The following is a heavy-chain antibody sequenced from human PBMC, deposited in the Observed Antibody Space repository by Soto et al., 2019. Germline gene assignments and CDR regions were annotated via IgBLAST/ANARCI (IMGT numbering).Heavy chain of an antibody. J-gene: IGHJ6*02. Sequence: PGESLKISCKGSGYSFTSYWIGWVRQMPGKGLEWMGIIYPGDSDTRYSPSFQGQVTISADKSISTAYLQWSSLKASDTAMYYCARHYCSSTSCHQVYYYYYGMDVWGQGTRVTLSS. CDR2: IYPGDSDT. D-gene: IGHD2-2*01. CDR1: GYSFTSYW. CDR3: ARHYCSSTSCHQVYYYYYGMDV. V-gene: IGHV5-51*01.